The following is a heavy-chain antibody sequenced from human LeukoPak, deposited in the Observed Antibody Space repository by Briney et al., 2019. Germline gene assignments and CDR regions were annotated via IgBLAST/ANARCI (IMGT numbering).Heavy chain of an antibody. D-gene: IGHD3-10*01. V-gene: IGHV4-39*01. J-gene: IGHJ4*02. CDR1: GGSISSSSDY. CDR3: ARLDINYFGSQTHFDR. CDR2: IYYSGST. Sequence: SETLSLTCTVSGGSISSSSDYWGWIRQPPGKGLEWIGSIYYSGSTYYNPSLKSRVTISVDTSKNQFSLMLSSVTAADTAVYYCARLDINYFGSQTHFDRWGEGTLVTVSS.